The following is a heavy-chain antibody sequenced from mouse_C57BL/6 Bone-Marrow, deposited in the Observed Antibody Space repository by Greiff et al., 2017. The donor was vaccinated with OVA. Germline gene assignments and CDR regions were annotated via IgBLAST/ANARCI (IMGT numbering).Heavy chain of an antibody. CDR1: GYTFTSYW. V-gene: IGHV1-55*01. D-gene: IGHD2-3*01. Sequence: QVQLQQPGAELVKPGASVKMSCKASGYTFTSYWITWVKQRPGQGLEWIGDIYPGSGSTNYNEKFKSKATLTVDTSSSTAYMQLSSLATEDSAIYYCARVDGALFAYWGQGTLVTVSA. CDR3: ARVDGALFAY. J-gene: IGHJ3*01. CDR2: IYPGSGST.